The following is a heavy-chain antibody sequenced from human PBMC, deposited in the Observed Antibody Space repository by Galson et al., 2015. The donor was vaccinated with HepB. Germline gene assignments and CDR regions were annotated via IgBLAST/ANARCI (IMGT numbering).Heavy chain of an antibody. CDR3: ARDSVHSRGPSAY. CDR1: GFTFSGYY. J-gene: IGHJ4*02. CDR2: ISSSSSYT. V-gene: IGHV3-11*06. D-gene: IGHD6-19*01. Sequence: SLRLSCAASGFTFSGYYMSWVRQAPGKGLEWVSYISSSSSYTNYADFVKGRFTISRDNAKNSLYLQMNSLRAEDTAVYYCARDSVHSRGPSAYWGPGALATVS.